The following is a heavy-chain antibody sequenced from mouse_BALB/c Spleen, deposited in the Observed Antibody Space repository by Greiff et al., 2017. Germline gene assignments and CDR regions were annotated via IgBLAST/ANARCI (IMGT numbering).Heavy chain of an antibody. CDR1: GFTFSSYT. V-gene: IGHV5-6-4*01. CDR3: TREEGNPRYFDV. CDR2: ISSGGSYT. Sequence: EVQLVESGGGLVKPGGSLKLSCAASGFTFSSYTMSWVRQTPEKRLEWVATISSGGSYTYYPDSVKGRFTISRDNAKNTLYLQMSSLKSEDTAMYDCTREEGNPRYFDVWGAGTTVTVSS. J-gene: IGHJ1*01. D-gene: IGHD2-1*01.